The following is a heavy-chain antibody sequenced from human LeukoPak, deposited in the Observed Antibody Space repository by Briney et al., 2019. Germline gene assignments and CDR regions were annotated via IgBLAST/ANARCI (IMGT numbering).Heavy chain of an antibody. CDR2: IYTSGST. J-gene: IGHJ4*02. V-gene: IGHV4-4*07. D-gene: IGHD2-21*01. CDR1: GGSISSYY. Sequence: SETLSLTCTVSGGSISSYYWSWIRQPAGKGLEWIGRIYTSGSTNYNPSLKSRVTMSVDTSKNQFYLRLSSVTAADTAVYYCVRPGQSDWWVYFNYWGQGAVVTVSS. CDR3: VRPGQSDWWVYFNY.